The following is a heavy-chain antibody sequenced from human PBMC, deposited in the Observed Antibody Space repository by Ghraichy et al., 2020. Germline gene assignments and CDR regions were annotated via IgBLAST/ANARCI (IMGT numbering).Heavy chain of an antibody. Sequence: SQTLSLTCTVSDGSISSGSYYWSWIRQPAGKGLEWIGRIYTSGSTNYNPSLKSRVTISVDTSKNQFSLKLSSVTAADTAVYYCARMVIVVVPAVFDPWGQGTLVTVSS. V-gene: IGHV4-61*02. CDR2: IYTSGST. CDR1: DGSISSGSYY. CDR3: ARMVIVVVPAVFDP. J-gene: IGHJ5*02. D-gene: IGHD2-2*03.